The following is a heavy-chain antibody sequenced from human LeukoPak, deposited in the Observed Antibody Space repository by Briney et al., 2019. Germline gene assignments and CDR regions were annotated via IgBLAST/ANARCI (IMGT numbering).Heavy chain of an antibody. D-gene: IGHD5-24*01. V-gene: IGHV3-33*06. CDR3: AKDIGAGDGYNL. J-gene: IGHJ4*02. CDR1: GFTFNIYG. Sequence: PGRSLRLSCAASGFTFNIYGMHWVRQAPGKGLEWVAVIWYDGSNKYYADSVKGRFTISRDNSKNTLYLQMNSLRAEDTAVYYCAKDIGAGDGYNLWGQGTLVTVSS. CDR2: IWYDGSNK.